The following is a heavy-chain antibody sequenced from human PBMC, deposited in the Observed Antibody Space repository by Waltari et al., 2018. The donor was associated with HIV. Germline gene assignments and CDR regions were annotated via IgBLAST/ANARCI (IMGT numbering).Heavy chain of an antibody. CDR3: AKDNSVNYFTGDAFDI. Sequence: QVQLVESGGGVVQPGRSLRLSCAASGFTFSSYGMHWVRQGTGKGREWVEIIWSEGNNEYYSDSVKGRFTISRDNSKDTLYLQMNSLRAEDTAMYYCAKDNSVNYFTGDAFDIWGQGTMVIVSS. J-gene: IGHJ3*02. D-gene: IGHD1-26*01. V-gene: IGHV3-30*18. CDR2: IWSEGNNE. CDR1: GFTFSSYG.